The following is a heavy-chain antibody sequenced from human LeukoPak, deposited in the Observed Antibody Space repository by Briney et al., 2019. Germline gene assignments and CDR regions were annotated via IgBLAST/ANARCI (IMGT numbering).Heavy chain of an antibody. V-gene: IGHV4-59*01. CDR2: IYYHGST. CDR1: RGSISSYY. CDR3: AREYSAFDY. Sequence: SETLSLTCTVPRGSISSYYWSWIRQPPGKGLEWIGYIYYHGSTNYNPSLKSRVTFSVDTSKNQFSLKLSSVTAADTAVYYCAREYSAFDYWGQGTLVTVSS. D-gene: IGHD6-13*01. J-gene: IGHJ4*02.